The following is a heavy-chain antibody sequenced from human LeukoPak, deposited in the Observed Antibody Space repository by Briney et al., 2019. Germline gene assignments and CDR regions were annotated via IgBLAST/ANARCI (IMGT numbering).Heavy chain of an antibody. CDR2: ISTYNDNT. CDR3: ARDPGAGRGFDY. Sequence: GASVKVSCKASGYTFTSYGITWVRQAPGQGLEWMGWISTYNDNTNYAQMLQGRVTMTTDTSTTTAYLELRSLRSDDAAVYYCARDPGAGRGFDYWGQGTLVTVSS. V-gene: IGHV1-18*01. D-gene: IGHD1-1*01. CDR1: GYTFTSYG. J-gene: IGHJ4*02.